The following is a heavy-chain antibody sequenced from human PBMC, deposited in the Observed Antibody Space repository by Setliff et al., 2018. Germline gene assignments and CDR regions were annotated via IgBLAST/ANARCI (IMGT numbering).Heavy chain of an antibody. CDR2: IYTTWST. D-gene: IGHD3-3*01. CDR1: DDSISSRHYY. V-gene: IGHV4-61*09. CDR3: ARVTGFFYVDA. Sequence: SETLSLTCTVSDDSISSRHYYWSWIRQPAGKGLEWLGQIYTTWSTNYNPSLKSRVTISLDASKNQFSLRLTSVTAADTAVYYCARVTGFFYVDAWGKGTTVTVSS. J-gene: IGHJ6*03.